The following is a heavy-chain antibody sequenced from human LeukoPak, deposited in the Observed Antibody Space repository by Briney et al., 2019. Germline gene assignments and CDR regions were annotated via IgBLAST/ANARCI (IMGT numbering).Heavy chain of an antibody. V-gene: IGHV3-21*04. J-gene: IGHJ5*02. CDR1: GFKFSSYS. CDR3: ARGGGALTGYPWGAP. Sequence: PGGSLRLSCSASGFKFSSYSMKWVRQAPGKGLEWVSFISTSSSYIYYADSLKGRFTISRDNAKNSLYLQMNSLRAEDTAVYYCARGGGALTGYPWGAPWGQGTLVTVSS. CDR2: ISTSSSYI. D-gene: IGHD3-9*01.